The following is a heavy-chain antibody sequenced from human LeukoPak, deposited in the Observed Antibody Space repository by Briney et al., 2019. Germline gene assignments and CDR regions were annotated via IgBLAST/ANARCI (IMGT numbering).Heavy chain of an antibody. CDR2: IHYSGRT. V-gene: IGHV4-59*01. Sequence: PSETLSLTCTVSGGSITNYYWSWIRQPPGKGLEWIGYIHYSGRTDYNPSLKSRVTISVDTSKTEFSLKLSSVTAADTAVYYCARGRGNPGVYYYGMDVWGQGTTVTVSS. D-gene: IGHD4-23*01. CDR3: ARGRGNPGVYYYGMDV. J-gene: IGHJ6*02. CDR1: GGSITNYY.